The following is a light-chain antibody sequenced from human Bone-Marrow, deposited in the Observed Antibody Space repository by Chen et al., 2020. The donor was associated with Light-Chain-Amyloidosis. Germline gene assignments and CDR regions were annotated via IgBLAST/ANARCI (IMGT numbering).Light chain of an antibody. V-gene: IGLV2-14*01. CDR3: SSYTITNTLV. Sequence: QSALTQPSSVSGSPGQSITISCPGTSSDVGCSNHVSWYQQHPDNAPKLMIYEVTNRPSWVPDRFSGSKSDNTASLTISGLQTEDEADYVCSSYTITNTLVFGSGTRVTVL. CDR2: EVT. J-gene: IGLJ1*01. CDR1: SSDVGCSNH.